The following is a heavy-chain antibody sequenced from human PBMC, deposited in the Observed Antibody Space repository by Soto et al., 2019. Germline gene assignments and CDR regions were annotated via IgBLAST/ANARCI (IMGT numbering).Heavy chain of an antibody. CDR1: GYTFTSYA. V-gene: IGHV1-3*01. J-gene: IGHJ6*02. D-gene: IGHD3-16*01. Sequence: QVQLVQSGAEVKKPGASVKVSCKASGYTFTSYAMHWVRQAPGQRLEWMGWINASNGNTKYSQKFQGRVTITRDTSASTAHMELSSLRSEDTAVYYCARGGLALMDVWGQGTTVTVSS. CDR3: ARGGLALMDV. CDR2: INASNGNT.